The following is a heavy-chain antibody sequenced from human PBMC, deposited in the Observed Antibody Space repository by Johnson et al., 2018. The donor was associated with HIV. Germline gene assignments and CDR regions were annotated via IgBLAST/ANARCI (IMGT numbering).Heavy chain of an antibody. V-gene: IGHV3-49*03. CDR3: AWGRDLRAFDL. J-gene: IGHJ3*01. Sequence: VQLVESGGGLIQPGRSLRLSCTSSGISFGDYAMTWFRQAPGKGLEWVGFIRTEPYGGTTDYAASVKGRFTISRDDSKSIAYLQMNSLKTEDTAVYFCAWGRDLRAFDLLGQGTLVTVSS. CDR2: IRTEPYGGTT. D-gene: IGHD3-16*01. CDR1: GISFGDYA.